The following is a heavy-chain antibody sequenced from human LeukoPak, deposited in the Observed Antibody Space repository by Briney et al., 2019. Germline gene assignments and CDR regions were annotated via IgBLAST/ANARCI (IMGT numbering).Heavy chain of an antibody. CDR3: ARANPVYGDFDY. D-gene: IGHD4-17*01. CDR1: GLTVNDNY. J-gene: IGHJ4*02. V-gene: IGHV3-53*01. CDR2: IFPDGQT. Sequence: GGSLRLSCALSGLTVNDNYMSWVRQAPGKGLEWVSLIFPDGQTYYADFVQGRFSISRDMSRDILFLDMSSLRAEDTAVFFCARANPVYGDFDYWGQGTLVTVSS.